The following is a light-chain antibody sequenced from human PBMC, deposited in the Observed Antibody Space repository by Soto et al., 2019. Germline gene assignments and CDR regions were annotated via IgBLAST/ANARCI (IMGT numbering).Light chain of an antibody. CDR2: TAS. V-gene: IGKV1-9*01. Sequence: DFQLTQSPSFLSASIGDRVTITCRASQGISSYLAWYQQKPGKPPKLLIYTASTLQSGVPSRFSGSGSGTEFTLTISSLQPEDFATYYCQHLKTYPQTFVQGTKVEIK. J-gene: IGKJ1*01. CDR3: QHLKTYPQT. CDR1: QGISSY.